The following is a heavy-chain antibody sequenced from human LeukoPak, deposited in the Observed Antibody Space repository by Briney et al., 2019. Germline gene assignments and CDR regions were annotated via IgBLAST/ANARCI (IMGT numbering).Heavy chain of an antibody. CDR1: GYTFTGYY. J-gene: IGHJ4*02. D-gene: IGHD4-17*01. Sequence: GASVKVSCKASGYTFTGYYMHWVRQAPGQGLEWMGWINPNSGGTNYAQKFQGRVTMTRDTSISTAYMELSRLRSDDTAVYYCARGDGMTTVTTPPDYWGQGTLVTVSS. CDR3: ARGDGMTTVTTPPDY. V-gene: IGHV1-2*02. CDR2: INPNSGGT.